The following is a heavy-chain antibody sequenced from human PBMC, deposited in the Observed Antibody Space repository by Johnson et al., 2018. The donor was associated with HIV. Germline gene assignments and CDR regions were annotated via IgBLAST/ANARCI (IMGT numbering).Heavy chain of an antibody. CDR3: ANGGGGAFDI. D-gene: IGHD3-16*01. CDR2: ISFDGNLK. J-gene: IGHJ3*02. CDR1: GFTLNSYG. Sequence: QMQLVESGGGVVQPGGSLRLSCAASGFTLNSYGMHWVRQAPGKGPEWVAVISFDGNLKKYADSVKGRFTISRDNSKNTLYLQMNSRRAEDTAVYYCANGGGGAFDIWGQGTMVTVSS. V-gene: IGHV3-33*06.